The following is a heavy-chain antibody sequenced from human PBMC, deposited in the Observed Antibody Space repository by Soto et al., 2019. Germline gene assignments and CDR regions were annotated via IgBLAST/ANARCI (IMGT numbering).Heavy chain of an antibody. V-gene: IGHV3-30-3*01. CDR1: GFTFMSYA. D-gene: IGHD6-13*01. J-gene: IGHJ4*02. CDR2: ISYDGSNE. Sequence: GGSLRLSCAGSGFTFMSYAMDWVRLAPGKGLEWVAVISYDGSNEYYADSVKGRFSISRDNSKKTIYLQMNDLRTEDTAVYYCARPRSPRHYISSFDNWGQGALVTVSS. CDR3: ARPRSPRHYISSFDN.